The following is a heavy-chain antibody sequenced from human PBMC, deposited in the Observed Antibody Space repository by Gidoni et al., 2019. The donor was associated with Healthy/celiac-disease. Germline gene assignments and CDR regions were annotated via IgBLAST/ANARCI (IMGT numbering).Heavy chain of an antibody. Sequence: EVQLLESVGGLVQPGGSLRLSCAASGFTFSSYAMSWVRQAPGKGLEWVSAISGSGGSTYYAYSVKGRFTISRDNSKNTLYLQMNSLRAEDTAVYYCAKVVRGAVTTGFDYWGQGTLVTVSS. V-gene: IGHV3-23*01. J-gene: IGHJ4*02. CDR2: ISGSGGST. CDR1: GFTFSSYA. D-gene: IGHD3-10*01. CDR3: AKVVRGAVTTGFDY.